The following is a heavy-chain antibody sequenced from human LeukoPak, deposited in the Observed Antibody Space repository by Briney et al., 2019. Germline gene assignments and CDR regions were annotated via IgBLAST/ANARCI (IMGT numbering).Heavy chain of an antibody. D-gene: IGHD6-19*01. CDR3: ARGVAGTAYYFDY. J-gene: IGHJ4*02. CDR2: INPNSGGT. V-gene: IGHV1-2*04. Sequence: ASVKVSCKASGYTFTGYYMHWVRQAPGQGLEWMGWINPNSGGTNYAQKFQGWVTMTRDTSISTAYMELSRLRSDATAVYYCARGVAGTAYYFDYWGQGTLVTVSS. CDR1: GYTFTGYY.